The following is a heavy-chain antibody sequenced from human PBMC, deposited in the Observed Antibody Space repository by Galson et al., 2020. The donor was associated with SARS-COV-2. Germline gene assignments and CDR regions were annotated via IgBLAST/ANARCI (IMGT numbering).Heavy chain of an antibody. Sequence: SETLSLTCAVSGASVSSLVWWSWVRQSPGKGLQWIGDVLHSWSAANYNPSLKSRVTISVDTSRNQLSLKVTSVTAADTAVYYCTRHRPGSDAMDYWGQGTLVAVSS. J-gene: IGHJ4*02. D-gene: IGHD2-2*01. CDR1: GASVSSLVW. CDR3: TRHRPGSDAMDY. V-gene: IGHV4-4*02. CDR2: VLHSWSAA.